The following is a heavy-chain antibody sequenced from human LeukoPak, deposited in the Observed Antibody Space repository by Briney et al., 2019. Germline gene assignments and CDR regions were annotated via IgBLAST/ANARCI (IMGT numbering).Heavy chain of an antibody. CDR1: GFTFRGYS. CDR3: ARSESSTSGRYYGMDV. CDR2: ITSSSSAI. Sequence: GGSLRLSCAASGFTFRGYSMNWVRQAPGKGLEWVSYITSSSSAIYYADSVKGRFTISRDNARSSLYLQMNSLRDEDTAIYYCARSESSTSGRYYGMDVWGQGTTVIVSS. V-gene: IGHV3-48*02. D-gene: IGHD2-2*01. J-gene: IGHJ6*02.